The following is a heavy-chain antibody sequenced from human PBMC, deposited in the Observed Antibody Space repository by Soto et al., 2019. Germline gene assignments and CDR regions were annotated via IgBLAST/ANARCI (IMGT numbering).Heavy chain of an antibody. J-gene: IGHJ3*02. CDR1: GFTFSSYW. CDR2: INSDGSST. Sequence: EVQLVESGGGLVQPGGSLRLSCAASGFTFSSYWMHWVRQAPGKGLVWVSRINSDGSSTSYADSVKGRFTISRDNAKNTLYLHMNSLRAEDTAVYYCARGGYSYGDAFDIWGQGTMVTVSS. CDR3: ARGGYSYGDAFDI. V-gene: IGHV3-74*01. D-gene: IGHD5-18*01.